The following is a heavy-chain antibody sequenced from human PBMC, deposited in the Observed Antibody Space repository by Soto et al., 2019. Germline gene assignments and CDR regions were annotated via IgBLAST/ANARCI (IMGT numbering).Heavy chain of an antibody. Sequence: GASVKVSCKASGCTFSSYAISWVRQAPGQGLEWMGGIIPIFGTANCAQKFQGRVTITADESTSTAYMELSSLRSEDTAVYYCARESRTLDYWFEPWGQGTRVIVSS. CDR2: IIPIFGTA. D-gene: IGHD3-3*01. CDR1: GCTFSSYA. V-gene: IGHV1-69*13. CDR3: ARESRTLDYWFEP. J-gene: IGHJ5*02.